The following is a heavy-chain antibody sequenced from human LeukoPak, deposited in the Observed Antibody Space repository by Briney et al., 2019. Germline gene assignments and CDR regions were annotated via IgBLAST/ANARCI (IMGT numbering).Heavy chain of an antibody. CDR1: GGTFSSYA. CDR2: IIPIFGTA. D-gene: IGHD3-3*01. J-gene: IGHJ6*02. Sequence: SVKVSCKASGGTFSSYAISWVRQAPGQGLEWMGGIIPIFGTANYAQKFRGRVTITADESTSTAYMELSSLRSEDTAVYYCARVLSGITIFGVVLDVWGQGTTVTVSS. CDR3: ARVLSGITIFGVVLDV. V-gene: IGHV1-69*01.